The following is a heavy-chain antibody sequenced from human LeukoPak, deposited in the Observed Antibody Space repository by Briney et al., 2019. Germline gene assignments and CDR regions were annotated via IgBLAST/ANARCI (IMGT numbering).Heavy chain of an antibody. CDR3: ARESTAGSSWLYY. CDR2: IIPIFGTA. CDR1: GGTFSSYA. V-gene: IGHV1-69*13. Sequence: APVKVSCKASGGTFSSYAISWVRQAPGQGLEWMGGIIPIFGTANYAQKFQGRVTITADESTSTAYMELSSLRSEDTAVYYCARESTAGSSWLYYWGQGTLVTVSS. D-gene: IGHD6-13*01. J-gene: IGHJ4*02.